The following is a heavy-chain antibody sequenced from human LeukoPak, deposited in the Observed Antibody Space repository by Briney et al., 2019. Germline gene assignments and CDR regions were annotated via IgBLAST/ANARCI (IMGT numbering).Heavy chain of an antibody. J-gene: IGHJ4*02. CDR3: ARIAVAGNPFDY. D-gene: IGHD6-19*01. V-gene: IGHV4-34*01. CDR2: INHSGST. CDR1: GGSFSGYY. Sequence: SETLSLTCAVYGGSFSGYYWSWIRQPPGKGLEWIGEINHSGSTNYNPSLKSRVTISVDTSKNQFSLKLSSVTAADTAVYYCARIAVAGNPFDYWGQGTLITVSS.